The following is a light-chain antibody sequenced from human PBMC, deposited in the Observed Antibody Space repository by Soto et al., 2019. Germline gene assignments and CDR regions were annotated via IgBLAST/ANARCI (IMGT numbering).Light chain of an antibody. J-gene: IGKJ4*01. V-gene: IGKV3-20*01. CDR2: GAS. Sequence: EIVLTQSPGTLSLSPGDRATLSRSASQSVTSNYLAWYQQRPGQAPRLLLYGASSRAIGIPDRFTGSGSGTDFTLTISRLEPEDFAVYFCQQYDTSPPLTFGGGTKVEIK. CDR1: QSVTSNY. CDR3: QQYDTSPPLT.